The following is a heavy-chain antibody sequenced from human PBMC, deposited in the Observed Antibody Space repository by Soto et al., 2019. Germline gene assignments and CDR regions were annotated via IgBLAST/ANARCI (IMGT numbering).Heavy chain of an antibody. V-gene: IGHV4-31*03. J-gene: IGHJ4*02. Sequence: SETLSLTCTASGGSISSGGYYWSWIRQHPGKGLEWIGYIYYSGSTYYNPSLKSRVTISVDTSKNQFSLKLSSVTAADTAVYYCARIRLNYYDSSMVDYWGQGTLVTVSS. CDR3: ARIRLNYYDSSMVDY. CDR1: GGSISSGGYY. CDR2: IYYSGST. D-gene: IGHD3-22*01.